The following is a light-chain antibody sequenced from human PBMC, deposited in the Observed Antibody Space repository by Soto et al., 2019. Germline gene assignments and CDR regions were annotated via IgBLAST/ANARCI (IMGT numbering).Light chain of an antibody. CDR1: SSDISDYHY. CDR3: CSYAGTYTYV. J-gene: IGLJ1*01. Sequence: QSVLTQPRSVSGSPGRSVTISCTGTSSDISDYHYNSVSWYQQHPDKAPKVMIFDVTKRPSGVPDRFSGSKSGNTASLTISGLQAEDEADYYCCSYAGTYTYVFGTGTKVTVL. V-gene: IGLV2-11*01. CDR2: DVT.